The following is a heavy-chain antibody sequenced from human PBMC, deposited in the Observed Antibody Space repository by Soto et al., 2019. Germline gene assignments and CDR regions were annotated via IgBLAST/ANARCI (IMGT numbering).Heavy chain of an antibody. Sequence: QLQLQESGSGLVKPSQTLSLTCVVSGGSITSGGYSWSWIRQPPGKGLEWIGYISHSGTTSYNPSLKSRVPMSSDRSKNQFSLRLSSVTAADTAVYYCARENVDTLMGIDYWGQGTLVTVSS. D-gene: IGHD5-18*01. J-gene: IGHJ4*02. V-gene: IGHV4-30-2*01. CDR2: ISHSGTT. CDR1: GGSITSGGYS. CDR3: ARENVDTLMGIDY.